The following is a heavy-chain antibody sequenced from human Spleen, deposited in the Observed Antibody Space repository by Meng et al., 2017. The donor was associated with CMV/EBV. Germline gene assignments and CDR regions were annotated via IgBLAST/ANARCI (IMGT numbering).Heavy chain of an antibody. D-gene: IGHD3-3*01. J-gene: IGHJ4*02. Sequence: LSLTCAASGFTFDDYSMHWVRQAPGKGLEWVAFIRYDGSNKYYADSVKGRFTISRDNSKNTLYLQMNSLRAEDTAVYYCAKVPAVWSGYYTEDYWGQGTLVTVPQ. CDR3: AKVPAVWSGYYTEDY. CDR2: IRYDGSNK. V-gene: IGHV3-30*02. CDR1: GFTFDDYS.